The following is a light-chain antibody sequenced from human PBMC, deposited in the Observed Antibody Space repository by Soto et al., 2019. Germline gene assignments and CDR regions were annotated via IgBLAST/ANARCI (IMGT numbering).Light chain of an antibody. J-gene: IGKJ1*01. CDR1: QSAGSS. CDR2: GTS. Sequence: EIALTQSPGTLSLSPGERATLSCRASQSAGSSLSWYQQKPGQAPRLLIYGTSSRATDIPDRFSGSGSGTDFTLTINRLEPADFAVYYCQQFGSSPPRTFGQGTKVDIK. CDR3: QQFGSSPPRT. V-gene: IGKV3-20*01.